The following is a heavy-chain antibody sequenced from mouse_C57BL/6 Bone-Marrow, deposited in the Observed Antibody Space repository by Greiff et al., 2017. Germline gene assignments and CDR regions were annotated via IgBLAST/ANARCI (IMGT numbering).Heavy chain of an antibody. CDR1: ANPLPTSW. D-gene: IGHD2-3*01. V-gene: IGHV1-64*01. J-gene: IGHJ2*01. CDR2: IHPNSGST. CDR3: ARGGYYPY. Sequence: VQLQQPGAELVKPGASGNLSSKPLANPLPTSWMHWVKQRPGQGLGWIGMIHPNSGSTNYNEKFKSKATLTVDKSSSTAYMQLSSLTSEDSAVYYCARGGYYPYWGQGTTLTVSS.